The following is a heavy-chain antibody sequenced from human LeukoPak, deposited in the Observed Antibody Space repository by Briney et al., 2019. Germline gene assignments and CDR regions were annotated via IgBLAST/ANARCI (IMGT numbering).Heavy chain of an antibody. Sequence: SETLSLTCTVSGGSISSGGYYWSWIRQHPGKGLEWIGYIYYSGSTYYNPSLKSRVTISVDTSKNQFSLKLSSVTAADTAVYYCARGDYDSSGYYYYYYGMDVWDQGTTVTVSS. CDR3: ARGDYDSSGYYYYYYGMDV. J-gene: IGHJ6*02. CDR2: IYYSGST. CDR1: GGSISSGGYY. V-gene: IGHV4-31*03. D-gene: IGHD3-22*01.